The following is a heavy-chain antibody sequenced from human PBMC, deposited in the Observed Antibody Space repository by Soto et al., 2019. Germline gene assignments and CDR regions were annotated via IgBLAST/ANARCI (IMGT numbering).Heavy chain of an antibody. V-gene: IGHV3-30-3*01. D-gene: IGHD1-26*01. CDR2: ITYDGSNQ. J-gene: IGHJ4*02. CDR3: ARAPSGSYPEFDD. Sequence: QVQLVESGGGVVQPGRSLRLSCAASGFIFSSYTMHWVRQAPGKGLEWVGVITYDGSNQYYADSVKGRFTISRDNSRNMLFLQMNSLRPDDTAVYYCARAPSGSYPEFDDWGQGTLVTVSS. CDR1: GFIFSSYT.